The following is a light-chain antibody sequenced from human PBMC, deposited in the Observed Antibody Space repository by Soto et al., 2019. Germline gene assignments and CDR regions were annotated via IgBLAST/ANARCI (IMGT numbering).Light chain of an antibody. V-gene: IGLV1-40*01. CDR2: ANN. Sequence: QSVLTQPPSVSGAPGQRVTISCTGSSSNIGAGYDVHWYQQLPGTAPKLLIYANNNRPSGVPDRFSGSKSGTSASLAITGLQAEDEADYYCQSSDSSLSGSVVFGTGTQLTVL. J-gene: IGLJ7*01. CDR3: QSSDSSLSGSVV. CDR1: SSNIGAGYD.